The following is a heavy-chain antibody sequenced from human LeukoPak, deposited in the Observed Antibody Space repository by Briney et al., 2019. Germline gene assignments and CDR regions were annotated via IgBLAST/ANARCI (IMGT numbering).Heavy chain of an antibody. D-gene: IGHD3-22*01. CDR1: GGSFSGYY. J-gene: IGHJ6*02. Sequence: PSETLSLTCAVYGGSFSGYYWSWIRQPPGKGLEWIGYIYYSGSTNYNPSLKSRVTISVDTSKNQFSLKLSSVTAADTAVYYCARVSVNYYDSSGYYDYYGMDVWGQGTTVTVSS. CDR2: IYYSGST. V-gene: IGHV4-59*01. CDR3: ARVSVNYYDSSGYYDYYGMDV.